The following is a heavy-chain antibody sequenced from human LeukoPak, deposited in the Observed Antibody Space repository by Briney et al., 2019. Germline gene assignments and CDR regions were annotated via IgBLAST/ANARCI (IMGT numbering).Heavy chain of an antibody. V-gene: IGHV3-13*04. CDR1: GFTFSDYD. CDR3: ARGRPSTFDY. Sequence: PGGSLRLSCAASGFTFSDYDMHWVRQVPGKGLEWVSAIGTAGDTYYPGSVTGRFTISRENAKNSLFLQMNSLRAGDTAVYYCARGRPSTFDYWGQGTLVTVSS. J-gene: IGHJ4*02. CDR2: IGTAGDT.